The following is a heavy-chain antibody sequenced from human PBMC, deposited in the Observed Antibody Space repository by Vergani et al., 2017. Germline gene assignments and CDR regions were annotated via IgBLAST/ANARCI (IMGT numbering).Heavy chain of an antibody. D-gene: IGHD3-3*01. CDR1: GFTFSSYA. V-gene: IGHV3-30-3*01. Sequence: QVQLVESGGGVVQPGRYLRLSCAASGFTFSSYAMHWVRQAPGKGLEWVAFISYDGSNKYYADSVKGRFTISRDNYKNTLYLQMNSLGAEDTAVYYCARALYDFWSGYSHFDYWGQGTLVTVSS. J-gene: IGHJ4*02. CDR3: ARALYDFWSGYSHFDY. CDR2: ISYDGSNK.